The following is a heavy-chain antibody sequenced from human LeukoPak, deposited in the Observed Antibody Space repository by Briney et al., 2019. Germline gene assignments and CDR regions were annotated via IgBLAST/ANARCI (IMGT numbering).Heavy chain of an antibody. CDR2: INPNSGGT. J-gene: IGHJ5*02. D-gene: IGHD3-16*01. Sequence: VASVKVSCKASGYTFTGYYMHWVRQAPGQGLEWMGWINPNSGGTNYAQKFQGRVTMTRDTSISTAYMELSRLRSDDTAVYYCARDTREQLSSAYTFDPWGQGTLVTVSS. CDR1: GYTFTGYY. V-gene: IGHV1-2*02. CDR3: ARDTREQLSSAYTFDP.